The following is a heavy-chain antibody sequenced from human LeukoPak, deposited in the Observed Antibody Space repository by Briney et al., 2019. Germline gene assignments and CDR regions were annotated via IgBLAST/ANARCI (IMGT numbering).Heavy chain of an antibody. D-gene: IGHD3-10*01. CDR2: IYHSGST. V-gene: IGHV4-4*02. CDR1: GGSISGSNW. CDR3: ARDGRGPTRESLDY. J-gene: IGHJ4*02. Sequence: SETLSLTCAVSGGSISGSNWWSWVRQPPGKGLEWIGEIYHSGSTNYNPSLKSRVTISVDKSKNQFSLKLSSVTAADTAVYYCARDGRGPTRESLDYWGQGTLVTVSS.